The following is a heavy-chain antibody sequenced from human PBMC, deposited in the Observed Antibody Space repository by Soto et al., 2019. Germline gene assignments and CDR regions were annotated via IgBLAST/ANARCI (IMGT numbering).Heavy chain of an antibody. V-gene: IGHV3-33*01. J-gene: IGHJ5*02. D-gene: IGHD3-10*01. CDR3: ARSWSVLWFGEFHP. CDR1: GFTFSSYG. Sequence: GGSLRLSCAASGFTFSSYGMHWVRQAPGKGLEWVAVIWYDGSNKYYADSVKGRFTISRDNSKNTLYLQMNSLRAEDTAVYYCARSWSVLWFGEFHPWGQGTLVTVSS. CDR2: IWYDGSNK.